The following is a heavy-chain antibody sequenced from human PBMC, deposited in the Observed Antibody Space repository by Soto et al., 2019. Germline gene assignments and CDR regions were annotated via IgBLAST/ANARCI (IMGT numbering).Heavy chain of an antibody. CDR3: AKARGVSTIKSNFDY. J-gene: IGHJ4*02. D-gene: IGHD5-12*01. CDR2: ISGGGYTA. CDR1: GLTFRSHA. Sequence: VQLLESGGGLVQPGGSLRLSCVVSGLTFRSHAMYWVRQAPGQGLEWVAGISGGGYTAYYPDSVRGRFTISSDNSKNTVYLQIDNLRADDTAVYYCAKARGVSTIKSNFDYWGQGTLVTVSS. V-gene: IGHV3-23*01.